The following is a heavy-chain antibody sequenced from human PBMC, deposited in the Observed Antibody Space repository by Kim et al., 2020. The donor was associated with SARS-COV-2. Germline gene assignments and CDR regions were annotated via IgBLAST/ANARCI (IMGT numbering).Heavy chain of an antibody. CDR3: ARDGCNSAICPFDY. Sequence: NAAAVKARLAISRDDSKTTAYLQMNSLKTEDPGMYYCARDGCNSAICPFDYWGQGTLVTVSS. D-gene: IGHD2-2*01. V-gene: IGHV3-49*02. J-gene: IGHJ4*02.